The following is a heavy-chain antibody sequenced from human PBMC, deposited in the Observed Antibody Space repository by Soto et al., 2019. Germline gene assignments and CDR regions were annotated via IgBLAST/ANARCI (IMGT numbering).Heavy chain of an antibody. V-gene: IGHV3-72*01. CDR3: ARGSPHYYGSGSYRTVFDY. CDR2: IRNKANDYAT. D-gene: IGHD3-10*01. J-gene: IGHJ4*02. CDR1: GFTFSDHY. Sequence: GGSLRLSCAASGFTFSDHYMDWVRQAPGRGPEWVGRIRNKANDYATQYAASVKGRFTISRDDSKNSLYLHMNSLETEDTAMYYCARGSPHYYGSGSYRTVFDYWGQGTLVTVSS.